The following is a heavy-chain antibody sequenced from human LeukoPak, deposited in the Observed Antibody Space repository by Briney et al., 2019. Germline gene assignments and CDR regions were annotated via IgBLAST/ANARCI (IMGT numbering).Heavy chain of an antibody. CDR1: GGSISSYY. CDR2: IYYSGST. Sequence: SETLSLTCTVSGGSISSYYWSWIRQPPGKGLEWIGYIYYSGSTNYNPSLKSRVTISVDTSKNQFSLKLSSVTAADTAVYYCARGHAVYCSSTSCYASNWFDPWGQGTLVRGSS. CDR3: ARGHAVYCSSTSCYASNWFDP. D-gene: IGHD2-2*01. V-gene: IGHV4-59*01. J-gene: IGHJ5*02.